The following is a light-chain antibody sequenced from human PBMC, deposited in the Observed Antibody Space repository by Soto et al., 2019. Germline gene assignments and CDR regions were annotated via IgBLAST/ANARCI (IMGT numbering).Light chain of an antibody. J-gene: IGKJ1*01. CDR2: RAS. CDR1: QTISGGY. Sequence: EIMLTQSPGTRSLSPGVRASLSCRPSQTISGGYLAWYQHKPGQAPRLLFYRASTRAAGIPDRFSGSGSGTDFTLTISRLEPEDCAVYDCHQYVSSSRTFGQGTKVQI. V-gene: IGKV3-20*01. CDR3: HQYVSSSRT.